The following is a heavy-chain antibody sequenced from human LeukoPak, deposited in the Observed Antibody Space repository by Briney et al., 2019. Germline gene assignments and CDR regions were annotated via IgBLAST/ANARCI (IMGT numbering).Heavy chain of an antibody. CDR3: ARDQYYYDSSGYYGDDAFDI. V-gene: IGHV1-18*01. J-gene: IGHJ3*02. CDR2: ISAYNGNT. D-gene: IGHD3-22*01. Sequence: ASVKVSCKASGYTFTSYGISWVRQAPGQGLEWMGWISAYNGNTNYAQKLQGRVTMTTDTSTSTAYMELRGLRSDDTAVYYCARDQYYYDSSGYYGDDAFDIWGQGTMVTVSS. CDR1: GYTFTSYG.